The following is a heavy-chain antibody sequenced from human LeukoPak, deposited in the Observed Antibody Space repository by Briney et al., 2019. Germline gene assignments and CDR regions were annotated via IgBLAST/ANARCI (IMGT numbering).Heavy chain of an antibody. CDR1: GFTFSSYA. Sequence: GGSVRLSCAASGFTFSSYAMSWVRQAPGKGLEWVSTISDSGGGTYFADSAKGRFTISRDNSKNTLYLQMNSLRAEDTAIYYCAKAGGSGGMDVWGQGTTHTVSS. V-gene: IGHV3-23*01. D-gene: IGHD3-10*01. J-gene: IGHJ6*02. CDR3: AKAGGSGGMDV. CDR2: ISDSGGGT.